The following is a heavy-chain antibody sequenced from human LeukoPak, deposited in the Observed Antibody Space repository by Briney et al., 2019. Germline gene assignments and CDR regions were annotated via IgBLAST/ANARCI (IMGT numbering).Heavy chain of an antibody. J-gene: IGHJ4*02. Sequence: GGSLRLSCAASGFTVSSNYMSWVRQAPGKGLEWVSVICSGGSTYYADSVKGRFTISRDNSKNTLYLQMNSLRAEDTAVYYCARVRPYDYVWGSYRPLDYWGQGTLVTVSS. V-gene: IGHV3-53*01. CDR2: ICSGGST. CDR1: GFTVSSNY. D-gene: IGHD3-16*02. CDR3: ARVRPYDYVWGSYRPLDY.